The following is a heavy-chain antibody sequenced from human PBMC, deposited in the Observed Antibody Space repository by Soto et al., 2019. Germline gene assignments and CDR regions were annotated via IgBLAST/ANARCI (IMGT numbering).Heavy chain of an antibody. J-gene: IGHJ6*02. V-gene: IGHV5-10-1*01. CDR3: ARLLRTAAGNYYYYGMDV. CDR2: IDPSDSYT. CDR1: GYSFTSYW. D-gene: IGHD6-13*01. Sequence: GESLKISCKGSGYSFTSYWISWVRQMPGKGLEWMGGIDPSDSYTNYSPSFQGHVTISADKSISTAYLQWSSLKASDTAMYYCARLLRTAAGNYYYYGMDVWGQGTTVTVSS.